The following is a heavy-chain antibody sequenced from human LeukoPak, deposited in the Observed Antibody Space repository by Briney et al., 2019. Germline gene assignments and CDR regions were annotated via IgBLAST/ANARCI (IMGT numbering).Heavy chain of an antibody. Sequence: PGGSLRLSCAASGFTVITNDMTWVRQAPGKGLEWVSVLYSDGNTKYAGSVQGRFTISRDNSKNTLYLEMNSLSPDDTAVYYCARGVEPLAANTLAYWGQGTLVTVS. CDR3: ARGVEPLAANTLAY. D-gene: IGHD1-14*01. CDR1: GFTVITND. CDR2: LYSDGNT. J-gene: IGHJ4*02. V-gene: IGHV3-53*01.